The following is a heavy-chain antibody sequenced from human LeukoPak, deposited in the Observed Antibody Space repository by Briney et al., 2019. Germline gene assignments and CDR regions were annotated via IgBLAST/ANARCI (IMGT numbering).Heavy chain of an antibody. CDR3: ANYGSGSYRFDP. V-gene: IGHV4-30-2*01. CDR2: IYHSGST. D-gene: IGHD3-10*01. J-gene: IGHJ5*02. CDR1: GGSISSGGYS. Sequence: KPSETLSLTCAVSGGSISSGGYSWRWIRQPPGKGLEWIGYIYHSGSTYYNPSLKSRVTISVDRSKNQFSLKLSSVTAADTAVYYCANYGSGSYRFDPWGQGTLVTVSS.